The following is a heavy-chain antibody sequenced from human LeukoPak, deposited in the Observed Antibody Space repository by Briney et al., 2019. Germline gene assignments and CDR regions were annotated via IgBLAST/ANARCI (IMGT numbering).Heavy chain of an antibody. D-gene: IGHD2-2*01. V-gene: IGHV4-4*07. J-gene: IGHJ4*02. CDR1: GGSISSDY. CDR2: IYTSGST. Sequence: PAETLSLTCTVSGGSISSDYWSWIRQPAGKGLEWIGRIYTSGSTNYNPSLKSRVTMSVDTSKSQFSLKLSSVTAADTAVYYCARGLGYASPNFDYWGQGTLVTVSS. CDR3: ARGLGYASPNFDY.